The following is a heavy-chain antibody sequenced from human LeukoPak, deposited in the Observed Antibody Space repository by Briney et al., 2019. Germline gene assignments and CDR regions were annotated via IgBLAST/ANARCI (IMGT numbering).Heavy chain of an antibody. V-gene: IGHV4-39*02. D-gene: IGHD2-8*01. CDR3: ARRLGYCSNGVCKDVFDI. Sequence: SGTLSLTRTVSLGSITSSNSYSGWIRHPPGEGLEWLGIIYYNGRAYYNPSLKTRVTISVRTPKKHSSSRLSSVTAADTAVYSCARRLGYCSNGVCKDVFDIWGQGTLVTVSA. CDR2: IYYNGRA. J-gene: IGHJ3*02. CDR1: LGSITSSNSY.